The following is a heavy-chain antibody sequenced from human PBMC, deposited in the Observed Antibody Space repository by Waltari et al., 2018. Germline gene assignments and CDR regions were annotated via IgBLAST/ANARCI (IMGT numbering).Heavy chain of an antibody. D-gene: IGHD3-16*01. J-gene: IGHJ6*02. Sequence: DVQLAESGGGLVQPGGSLRLSCSASEFNFNNYEMNWVRQAPGKVLEWVSFISSSGTSIYYADSVRGRFTISRDNGKNSLYLQMNSLRPEDTAVYYCAGGEPWPKHYYFYHLDVWGQGTTVTVSS. CDR2: ISSSGTSI. V-gene: IGHV3-48*03. CDR1: EFNFNNYE. CDR3: AGGEPWPKHYYFYHLDV.